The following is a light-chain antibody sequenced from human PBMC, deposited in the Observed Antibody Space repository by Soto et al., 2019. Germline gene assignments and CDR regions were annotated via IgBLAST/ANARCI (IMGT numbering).Light chain of an antibody. V-gene: IGKV3-11*01. Sequence: EVVLTQSPATLSLSPGGRATLSCRASEDVDIYLDWYQKRPGQAPRLLSYDTSKRATGIPARFTGTGSGTDFTLTISSLEPEDFAVYYCQQRFSWPPWTFGQGTKVEIK. J-gene: IGKJ1*01. CDR2: DTS. CDR3: QQRFSWPPWT. CDR1: EDVDIY.